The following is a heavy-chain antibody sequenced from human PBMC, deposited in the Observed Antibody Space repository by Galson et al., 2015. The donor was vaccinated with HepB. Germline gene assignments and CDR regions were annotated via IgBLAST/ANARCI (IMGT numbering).Heavy chain of an antibody. J-gene: IGHJ3*02. D-gene: IGHD3-10*01. CDR2: ISYDGSNK. Sequence: SLRLSCAASGFTFSSYAMHWVRQAPGKGLEWVAVISYDGSNKYYADSVKGRFTISRDNSKNTLYLQMNSLRAEDTAVYYCARDLGFGDAFDIWGQGTMVTVSS. CDR3: ARDLGFGDAFDI. CDR1: GFTFSSYA. V-gene: IGHV3-30*04.